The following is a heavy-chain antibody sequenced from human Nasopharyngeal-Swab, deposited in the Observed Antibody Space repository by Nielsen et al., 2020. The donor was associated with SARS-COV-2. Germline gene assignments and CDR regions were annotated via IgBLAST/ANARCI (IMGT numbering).Heavy chain of an antibody. CDR3: ARGKAGYCSSTSCYLYFDY. V-gene: IGHV3-30-3*01. Sequence: GESLKISCAASGFTFSSYAMHWVRQAPGKGLEWVAVISYDGSNKYYADSVKGRFTISRDNAKNSLYLQMNSLRAEDTAVYYCARGKAGYCSSTSCYLYFDYWGQGTLVTVSS. CDR2: ISYDGSNK. CDR1: GFTFSSYA. J-gene: IGHJ4*02. D-gene: IGHD2-2*01.